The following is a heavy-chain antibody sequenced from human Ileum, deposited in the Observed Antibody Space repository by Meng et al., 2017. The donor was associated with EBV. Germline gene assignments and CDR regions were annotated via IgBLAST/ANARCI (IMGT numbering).Heavy chain of an antibody. Sequence: QVQLGQSGSELKKPGASVKVSCKASGYCFNKVAINWVRQAPGQGLEWVGWINTKTGDPRYAQGFTGRFVFSLDTSVSTAYLQISSLKPEDTAVYYCVRDGRSINLLDYWGQGTLVTVSS. CDR3: VRDGRSINLLDY. CDR2: INTKTGDP. CDR1: GYCFNKVA. D-gene: IGHD2-15*01. V-gene: IGHV7-4-1*02. J-gene: IGHJ4*02.